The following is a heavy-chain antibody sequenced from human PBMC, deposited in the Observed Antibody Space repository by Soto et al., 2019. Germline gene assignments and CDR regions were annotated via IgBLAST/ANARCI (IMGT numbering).Heavy chain of an antibody. CDR1: GFTFSSYA. V-gene: IGHV3-23*01. D-gene: IGHD6-13*01. CDR2: ISGSGGST. J-gene: IGHJ4*02. CDR3: AKVNNPPYRRSWYPYYFDY. Sequence: GGSLRLSCAASGFTFSSYAMSWVRQAPGKGLEWVSAISGSGGSTYYADSVKGRFTISRDNSKNTLYLQMNSLRAEDTAVYYCAKVNNPPYRRSWYPYYFDYWGQGTLVTVYS.